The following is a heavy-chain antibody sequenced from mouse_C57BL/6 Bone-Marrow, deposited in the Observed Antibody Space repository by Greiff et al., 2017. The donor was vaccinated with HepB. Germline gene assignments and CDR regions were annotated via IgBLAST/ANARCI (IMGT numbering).Heavy chain of an antibody. CDR1: GFSLTSYG. D-gene: IGHD1-1*01. J-gene: IGHJ4*01. CDR2: IWRGGST. CDR3: AKYSPILLRGYAMDY. Sequence: QVQLKESGPGLVQPSQSLSITCTVSGFSLTSYGVHWVRQSPGKGLEWLGVIWRGGSTDYNAAFMSRLSITKDNSKSQVFFKMNSLQADDTAIYYCAKYSPILLRGYAMDYWGQGTSVTVSS. V-gene: IGHV2-5*01.